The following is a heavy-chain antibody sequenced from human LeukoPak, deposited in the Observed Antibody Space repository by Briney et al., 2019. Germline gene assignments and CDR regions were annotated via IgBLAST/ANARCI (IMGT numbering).Heavy chain of an antibody. Sequence: SQTLSLTCTVSGGSISSGGYYWSWIRQPPGKGLEWIGYIYHSGSTYYNPSLKSRVTISVDRSKNQFSLKLSSVTAADTAVYYCARYSSTSQLTNSYGYYYMDVWGKGTTVTVSS. J-gene: IGHJ6*03. CDR2: IYHSGST. V-gene: IGHV4-30-2*01. CDR3: ARYSSTSQLTNSYGYYYMDV. CDR1: GGSISSGGYY. D-gene: IGHD2-2*01.